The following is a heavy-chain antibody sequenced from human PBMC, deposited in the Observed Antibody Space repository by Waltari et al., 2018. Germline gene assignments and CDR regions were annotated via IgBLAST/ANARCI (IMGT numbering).Heavy chain of an antibody. CDR1: GGSISSGDYY. J-gene: IGHJ5*02. CDR3: ARDSATTLPNWFDP. Sequence: QVQLQESGPGLLKPSQTLSLTCTVSGGSISSGDYYWSWIRQPPGKGLEWIGYSYYSGITYYNPALKSRVTISVDTSKNQFSLKLSSVTAADTAVYYCARDSATTLPNWFDPWGQGTLVTVSS. D-gene: IGHD4-17*01. V-gene: IGHV4-30-4*08. CDR2: SYYSGIT.